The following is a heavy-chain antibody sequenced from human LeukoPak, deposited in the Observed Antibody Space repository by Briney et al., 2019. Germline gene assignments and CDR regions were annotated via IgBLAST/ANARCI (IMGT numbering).Heavy chain of an antibody. CDR1: GGSISKYY. Sequence: SETLSLTCIVSGGSISKYYWTWIRQPAGKGLEWIGRMSTSGTNYNPSLKSRVTMSVDTSKNHFSLKLSSVTAADTAVYYCVRDGGSGWFDYWGQGTLVTVSS. V-gene: IGHV4-4*07. J-gene: IGHJ4*02. D-gene: IGHD6-19*01. CDR2: MSTSGT. CDR3: VRDGGSGWFDY.